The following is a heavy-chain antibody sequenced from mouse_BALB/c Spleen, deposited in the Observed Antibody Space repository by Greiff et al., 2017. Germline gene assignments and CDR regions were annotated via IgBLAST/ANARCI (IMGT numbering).Heavy chain of an antibody. CDR2: ISSGSSTI. D-gene: IGHD2-4*01. CDR3: ARPIYYDYDDYAMDY. J-gene: IGHJ4*01. CDR1: GFTFSSFG. V-gene: IGHV5-17*02. Sequence: EVKLMESGGGLVQPGGSRKLSCAASGFTFSSFGMHWVRQAPEKGLEWVAYISSGSSTIYYADTVKGRFTISRDNPKNTLFLQMTSLRSEDTAMYYCARPIYYDYDDYAMDYWGQGTSVTVSS.